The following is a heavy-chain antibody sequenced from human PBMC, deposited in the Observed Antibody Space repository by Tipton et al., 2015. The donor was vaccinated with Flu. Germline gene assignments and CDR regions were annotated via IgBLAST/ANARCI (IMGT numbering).Heavy chain of an antibody. Sequence: LRLSCTVSGRSISSHYWSWIRQPPGKGLEWIGYIYYSGSISYNPSLKSRVTISVDTSKNQFSLKLSSVTAADTAVYYCAREWGDAFDIWGQGTMVTVSS. V-gene: IGHV4-59*11. CDR3: AREWGDAFDI. CDR1: GRSISSHY. CDR2: IYYSGSI. D-gene: IGHD3-16*01. J-gene: IGHJ3*02.